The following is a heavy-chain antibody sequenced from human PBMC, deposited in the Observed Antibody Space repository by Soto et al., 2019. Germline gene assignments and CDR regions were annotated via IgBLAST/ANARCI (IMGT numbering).Heavy chain of an antibody. J-gene: IGHJ6*02. D-gene: IGHD3-22*01. V-gene: IGHV4-39*01. CDR2: IYYSGST. Sequence: SETLSLTCTGPGGSICSSSYYWGWIRQPPGKGLEWIGSIYYSGSTYYNPSLKSRVTISVDTSKNQFSLKLSSVTAADTAVYYCARRLYYDSSGFEGGGMDVWGQGTTVT. CDR1: GGSICSSSYY. CDR3: ARRLYYDSSGFEGGGMDV.